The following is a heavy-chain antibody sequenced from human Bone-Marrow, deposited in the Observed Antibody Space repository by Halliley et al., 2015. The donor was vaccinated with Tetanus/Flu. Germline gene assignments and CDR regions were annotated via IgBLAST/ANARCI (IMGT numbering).Heavy chain of an antibody. D-gene: IGHD3-3*01. V-gene: IGHV3-7*03. CDR3: ARAATERLSLERASLDYHYCGMDV. CDR2: EK. Sequence: EKYYADSVKGRFPISRDNGKKSLYLQMNSLRAEDTAVFYCARAATERLSLERASLDYHYCGMDVWGQGTTVTVSS. J-gene: IGHJ6*02.